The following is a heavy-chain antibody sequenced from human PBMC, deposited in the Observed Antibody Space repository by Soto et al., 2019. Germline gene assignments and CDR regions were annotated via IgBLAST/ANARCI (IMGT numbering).Heavy chain of an antibody. CDR3: ARDKGAATRHYYYYGMDV. V-gene: IGHV4-30-4*01. D-gene: IGHD6-13*01. Sequence: QVQLQESGPGLVKPSQTLSLTCTVSGGSISSGDYYWSWIHQPPGKGLEWIGYIYYSGSTYYNPSLKSRVTISEDTSKNQFSLKLSSVTAADTAVYYCARDKGAATRHYYYYGMDVWGQGTTVTVSS. CDR2: IYYSGST. J-gene: IGHJ6*02. CDR1: GGSISSGDYY.